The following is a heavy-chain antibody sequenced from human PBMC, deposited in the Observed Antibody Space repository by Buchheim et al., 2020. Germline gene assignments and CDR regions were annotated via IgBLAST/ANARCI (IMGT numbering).Heavy chain of an antibody. CDR3: ARPLRRNFRGIDP. CDR2: IYYSGST. Sequence: QLQLQESGPGLVKPSETLSLTCTVSGGSISSSSYYWGWIRQPPGKGLEWSGSIYYSGSTYYNPSLKSRVTISVDTSKNQFSLKLSSVTAADTAVYYCARPLRRNFRGIDPWGQGTL. CDR1: GGSISSSSYY. J-gene: IGHJ5*02. V-gene: IGHV4-39*01. D-gene: IGHD3-10*01.